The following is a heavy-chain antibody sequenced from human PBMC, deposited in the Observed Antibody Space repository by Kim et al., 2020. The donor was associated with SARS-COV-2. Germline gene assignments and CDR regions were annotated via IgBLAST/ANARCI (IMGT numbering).Heavy chain of an antibody. D-gene: IGHD2-2*01. V-gene: IGHV3-74*01. Sequence: SVKGRFTISRDNAKNTLYLQMNSLRAEDTAVYYCARGEYQLLPTPGYMDVWGKGTTVTVSS. J-gene: IGHJ6*03. CDR3: ARGEYQLLPTPGYMDV.